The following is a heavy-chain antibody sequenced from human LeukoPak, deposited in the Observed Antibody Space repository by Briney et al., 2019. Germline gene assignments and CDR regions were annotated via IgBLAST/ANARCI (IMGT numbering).Heavy chain of an antibody. V-gene: IGHV3-30*04. CDR3: ARERVREVATITYYYYYGMDV. Sequence: GRSRRLSCAASGFTFSSYAMHWVRQAPGKGLEWVAVISYDGSNKYYADSVKGRFTISRDNSKNTLYLQMNSLRAEDTAVYYCARERVREVATITYYYYYGMDVWGKGTTVTVSS. D-gene: IGHD5-12*01. J-gene: IGHJ6*04. CDR1: GFTFSSYA. CDR2: ISYDGSNK.